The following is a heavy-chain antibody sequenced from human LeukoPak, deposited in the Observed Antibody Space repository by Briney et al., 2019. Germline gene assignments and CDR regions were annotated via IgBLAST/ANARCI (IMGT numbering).Heavy chain of an antibody. CDR3: ARGRTGPGYCSSTSCYGGPRFDY. Sequence: SETLSLTCAVYGGSFSDYYWSWIRQPPGKGLEWIGEINHSGSTNYNPSLKSRVTISVDTSKNQFSLKLSSVTAADTAVYYCARGRTGPGYCSSTSCYGGPRFDYWGQGTLVTVSS. CDR2: INHSGST. V-gene: IGHV4-34*01. CDR1: GGSFSDYY. D-gene: IGHD2-2*01. J-gene: IGHJ4*02.